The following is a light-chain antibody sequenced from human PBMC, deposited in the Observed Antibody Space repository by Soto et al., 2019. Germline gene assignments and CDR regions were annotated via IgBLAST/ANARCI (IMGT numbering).Light chain of an antibody. Sequence: QSVLTQPPSASGTPGQRVTISCSGSSSNIGSNYVYWYQQHPGKAPKLMIYEVSNRPSGVSNRFSGSKSGNTASLTISGLQAEDEADYYCSSYTSSSIDYVFGTGTKVTVL. J-gene: IGLJ1*01. CDR3: SSYTSSSIDYV. CDR1: SSNIGSNY. CDR2: EVS. V-gene: IGLV2-14*01.